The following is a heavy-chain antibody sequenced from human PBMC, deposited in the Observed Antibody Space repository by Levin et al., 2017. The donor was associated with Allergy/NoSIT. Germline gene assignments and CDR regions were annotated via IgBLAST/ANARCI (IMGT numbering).Heavy chain of an antibody. D-gene: IGHD4-23*01. J-gene: IGHJ4*02. Sequence: PVASVKVSCKASGYTFTSYYMHWVRQAPGQGLEWMGIINPSGGSTSYAQKFQGRVTMTRDTSTSTVYMELSSLRSEDTAVYYCAREVTTVVTHTVYYFDYWGQGTLVTVSS. CDR1: GYTFTSYY. V-gene: IGHV1-46*01. CDR2: INPSGGST. CDR3: AREVTTVVTHTVYYFDY.